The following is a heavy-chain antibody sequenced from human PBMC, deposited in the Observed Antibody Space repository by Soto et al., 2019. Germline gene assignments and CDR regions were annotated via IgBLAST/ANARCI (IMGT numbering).Heavy chain of an antibody. V-gene: IGHV1-69*12. J-gene: IGHJ6*02. CDR2: IIPLFRTP. CDR1: GGTFSSYA. Sequence: QVQLVQSGAEVKEPGSSVKVSCKASGGTFSSYAISWVRQAPGQGLEWMGGIIPLFRTPDYAQKFQGRVTLTADEPTSTAYMELSSLRFDDTAVYYCARDNDRLQLGGNYYYIMDVWCQGTTITVSS. D-gene: IGHD4-4*01. CDR3: ARDNDRLQLGGNYYYIMDV.